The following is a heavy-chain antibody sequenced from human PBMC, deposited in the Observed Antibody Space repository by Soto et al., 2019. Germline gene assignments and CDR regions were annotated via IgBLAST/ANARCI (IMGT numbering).Heavy chain of an antibody. V-gene: IGHV3-30-3*01. D-gene: IGHD6-19*01. Sequence: GGSLRLSFAASGFTFSSYAMHGVRQATGKGLEWVAVISYDGSNKYYADSVKGLFTISRDNSKNTLYLQINSLRAEDTAVYYCARDQTSGWYYYYYYGMDVWGQGTTVPVSS. CDR3: ARDQTSGWYYYYYYGMDV. CDR2: ISYDGSNK. CDR1: GFTFSSYA. J-gene: IGHJ6*02.